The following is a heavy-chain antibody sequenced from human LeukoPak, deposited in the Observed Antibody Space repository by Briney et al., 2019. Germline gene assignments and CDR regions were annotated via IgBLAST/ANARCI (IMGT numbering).Heavy chain of an antibody. CDR3: ARAEFICGGDCFES. CDR2: IYSGGST. CDR1: GFTVSSNY. D-gene: IGHD2-21*02. V-gene: IGHV3-53*01. J-gene: IGHJ4*02. Sequence: GGSLRLSCAASGFTVSSNYMSWVRQAPGKGLEWVSVIYSGGSTYYADSVKGQFTISRDNSKNTLYLQMNSLRAEDTAVYYCARAEFICGGDCFESWGQGTLVTVSS.